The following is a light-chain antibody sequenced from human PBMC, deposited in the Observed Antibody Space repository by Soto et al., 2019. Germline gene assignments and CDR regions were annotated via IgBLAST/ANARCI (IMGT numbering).Light chain of an antibody. Sequence: EMVLTQSPCTLSLSPGERSTLSCMASQSVSSSYLAWYQQKPGQAPRLLIYGASSRATGIPDRFSGSGSGTDFTLTISRLEPEDFAVYYCQQYGSSITFGQGTRLEI. CDR1: QSVSSSY. CDR3: QQYGSSIT. CDR2: GAS. V-gene: IGKV3-20*01. J-gene: IGKJ5*01.